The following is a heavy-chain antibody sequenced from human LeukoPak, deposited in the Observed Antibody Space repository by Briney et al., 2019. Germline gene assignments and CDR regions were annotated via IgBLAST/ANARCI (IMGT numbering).Heavy chain of an antibody. CDR3: ARRATQIFDY. J-gene: IGHJ4*02. CDR1: GGSISSSSYY. CDR2: IYYSGST. Sequence: SETLSLTCTVSGGSISSSSYYWGWIRQPPGKGLEWIGSIYYSGSTYYNPSLKSRVTISVDTSKNQFSLKLSSVTAADTAVYYCARRATQIFDYWGQGTLVTVSS. V-gene: IGHV4-39*01.